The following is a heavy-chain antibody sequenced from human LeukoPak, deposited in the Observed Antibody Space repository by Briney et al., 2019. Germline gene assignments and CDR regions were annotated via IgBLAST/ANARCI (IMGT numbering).Heavy chain of an antibody. D-gene: IGHD3-10*01. Sequence: SETLSPTCAVYGGSFSGYYWSWIRQPPGKGLEWIGEINHSGSTNYNPSLKSRVTISVDTSKNQFSLQLNSVTPEDTAVYYCVRDCPYYGSGTPDFDAFDIWGQGTMVTVSS. CDR3: VRDCPYYGSGTPDFDAFDI. V-gene: IGHV4-34*01. J-gene: IGHJ3*02. CDR2: INHSGST. CDR1: GGSFSGYY.